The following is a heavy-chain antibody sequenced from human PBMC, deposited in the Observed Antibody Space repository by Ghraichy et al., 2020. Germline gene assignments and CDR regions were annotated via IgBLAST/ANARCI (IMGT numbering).Heavy chain of an antibody. J-gene: IGHJ4*02. CDR1: GGSFSGYY. V-gene: IGHV4-34*01. CDR2: INHSGST. Sequence: SQTLSLTCAVYGGSFSGYYWSWIRQPPGKGLEWIGEINHSGSTNYNPSLKSRVTISVDTSKNQFSLKLSSVTAADTAVYYCAKVLFYDDFWSGYYLWGQGTLVTVSS. D-gene: IGHD3-3*01. CDR3: AKVLFYDDFWSGYYL.